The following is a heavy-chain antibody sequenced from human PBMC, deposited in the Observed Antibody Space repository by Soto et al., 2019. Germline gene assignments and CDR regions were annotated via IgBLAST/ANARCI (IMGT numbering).Heavy chain of an antibody. Sequence: PGGSLRLSCAASGFTFSSYSMNWVRQAPGKGLEWVSSISSSSSYIYYADSVKGRFTISRDNAKNSLYLQMNSLRAEDTAVYYCARDLFVVRGALDVGFDPWGQGTLVTVSS. CDR1: GFTFSSYS. CDR3: ARDLFVVRGALDVGFDP. J-gene: IGHJ5*02. V-gene: IGHV3-21*01. D-gene: IGHD3-10*01. CDR2: ISSSSSYI.